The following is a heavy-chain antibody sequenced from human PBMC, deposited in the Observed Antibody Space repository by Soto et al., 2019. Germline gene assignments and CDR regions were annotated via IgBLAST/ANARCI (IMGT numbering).Heavy chain of an antibody. Sequence: EVQLLQSGGGLVQPGGSLRLSCAASGFTFSNYAMSWLRQPPGKGLEWVSAISGSGDRTYYTDSVKGRFTISRDNSKNTLYLQMYSLRAEDSAVYYCVRERSGLSYADSGGQGTLVTVSS. CDR2: ISGSGDRT. CDR1: GFTFSNYA. CDR3: VRERSGLSYADS. D-gene: IGHD5-18*01. V-gene: IGHV3-23*01. J-gene: IGHJ4*02.